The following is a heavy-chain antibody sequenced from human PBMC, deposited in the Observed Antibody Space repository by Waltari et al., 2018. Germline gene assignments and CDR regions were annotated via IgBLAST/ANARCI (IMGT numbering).Heavy chain of an antibody. J-gene: IGHJ3*02. D-gene: IGHD6-19*01. CDR3: AGSGWYHDAFDI. Sequence: EVQLLESGGGLVQPGGSLRLSCAASGFTFSSSAMSWVRQAPGKGLEWVSAISGSGGSTYYADSVKGRFTISRDNSKNTLYLQMNSLRAEDTAVYYCAGSGWYHDAFDIWGQGTMVTVSS. CDR1: GFTFSSSA. V-gene: IGHV3-23*01. CDR2: ISGSGGST.